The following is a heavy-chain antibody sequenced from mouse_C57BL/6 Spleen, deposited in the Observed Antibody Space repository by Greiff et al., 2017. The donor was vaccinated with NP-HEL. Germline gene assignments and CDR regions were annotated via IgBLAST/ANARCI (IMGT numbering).Heavy chain of an antibody. CDR1: GYTFTSYW. CDR3: ARRGLLGGYSWFAY. CDR2: IYPSDSET. V-gene: IGHV1-61*01. D-gene: IGHD2-3*01. J-gene: IGHJ3*01. Sequence: VQLQQSGAELVRPGSSVKLSCKASGYTFTSYWMDWVKQRPGQGLEWIGNIYPSDSETHYNQKFKDKATLTVDKSSSTAYMQLSSLTSEDSEVYYCARRGLLGGYSWFAYWGQGTLVTVSA.